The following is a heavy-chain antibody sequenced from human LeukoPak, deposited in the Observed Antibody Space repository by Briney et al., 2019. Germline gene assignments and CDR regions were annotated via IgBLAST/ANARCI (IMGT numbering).Heavy chain of an antibody. CDR2: IYYSGST. CDR1: GGSISSSSYY. Sequence: SETLSLTCTVSGGSISSSSYYWGWIRQPPGKGLEWTGSIYYSGSTYYNPSLKSRVTISVDTSKNQFSLKLSSVTAADTAVYYCARRGYSYGYGVDYWGQGTLVTVSS. V-gene: IGHV4-39*01. CDR3: ARRGYSYGYGVDY. D-gene: IGHD5-18*01. J-gene: IGHJ4*02.